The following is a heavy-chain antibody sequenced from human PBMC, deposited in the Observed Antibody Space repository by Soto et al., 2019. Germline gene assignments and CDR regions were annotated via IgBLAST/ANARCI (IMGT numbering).Heavy chain of an antibody. V-gene: IGHV4-39*01. Sequence: SETLSLTCTVSGGSISSYYWCWIRQSPGKGLEWIXSVYXXXRXYXXXSXXXXVTISVDTSKNRFSLSLNSVTASDTAVYFCVSQRTTVPTQAYFDYWGPGALVTVSS. CDR2: VYXXXRX. D-gene: IGHD4-17*01. CDR3: VSQRTTVPTQAYFDY. CDR1: GGSISSYY. J-gene: IGHJ4*02.